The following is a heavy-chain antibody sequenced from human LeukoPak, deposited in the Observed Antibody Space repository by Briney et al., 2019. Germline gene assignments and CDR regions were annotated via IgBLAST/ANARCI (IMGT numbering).Heavy chain of an antibody. CDR1: GFTFSSYA. J-gene: IGHJ4*02. CDR3: AKAQTWFGYNDY. CDR2: SGSGVST. V-gene: IGHV3-23*01. D-gene: IGHD3-10*01. Sequence: GGSLRLSCAASGFTFSSYALSWVRQAPGKGLEWVSASGSGVSTFYADSVKGRFTISRDNSKKTLSLQMNSLRAEDTAVYYCAKAQTWFGYNDYWGQGTLVTVSS.